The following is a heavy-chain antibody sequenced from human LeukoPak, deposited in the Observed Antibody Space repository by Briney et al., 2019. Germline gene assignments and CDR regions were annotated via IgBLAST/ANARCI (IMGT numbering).Heavy chain of an antibody. J-gene: IGHJ4*02. D-gene: IGHD4-11*01. CDR1: GYTFTTYY. CDR2: INPSGGSP. CDR3: ARDEGAYSPDY. V-gene: IGHV1-46*01. Sequence: ASVKVPCKASGYTFTTYYIHWVRQAPGQGLEWMGIINPSGGSPSYAQKFQGRVTLTRDTSTSTVYMELSTLRSEDTAVYFCARDEGAYSPDYWGQGTLVTVSS.